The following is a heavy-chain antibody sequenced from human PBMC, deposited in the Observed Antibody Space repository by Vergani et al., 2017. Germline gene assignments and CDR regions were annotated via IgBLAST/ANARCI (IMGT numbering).Heavy chain of an antibody. CDR2: INHSGST. V-gene: IGHV4-34*01. CDR3: ARGRTEGYSSSWYPLDY. Sequence: QVQLQQWGAGLLKPSETLSLTCAVYGGSFSCYYWSWIRQPPGKGLEWIGEINHSGSTNYNPSLKSRVTISVDTSKNQFSLKLSSVTAADTAVYYCARGRTEGYSSSWYPLDYWGQGTLVTVSS. J-gene: IGHJ4*02. CDR1: GGSFSCYY. D-gene: IGHD6-13*01.